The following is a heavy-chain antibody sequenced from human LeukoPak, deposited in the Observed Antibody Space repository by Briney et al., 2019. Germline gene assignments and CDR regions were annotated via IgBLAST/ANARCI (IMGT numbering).Heavy chain of an antibody. V-gene: IGHV3-23*01. CDR2: ISTGGGST. D-gene: IGHD3-10*01. CDR3: VKGGAGSL. J-gene: IGHJ4*02. CDR1: GFTFSTYA. Sequence: GGSLRLSCAAPGFTFSTYAMSWVRQAPGKGLEWVSAISTGGGSTYYADSVKGRFTISRDNSKNTLYLQMNSLRAEDTATYYCVKGGAGSLWGQGTLVTVSS.